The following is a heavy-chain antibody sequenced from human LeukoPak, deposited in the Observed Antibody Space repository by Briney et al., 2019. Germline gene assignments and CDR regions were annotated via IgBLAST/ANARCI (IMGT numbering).Heavy chain of an antibody. CDR1: GFTFSSYW. CDR2: INQDGSEK. Sequence: GGSLRLSCAASGFTFSSYWMSWVRQAPGKGLEWVANINQDGSEKYYVDSVKGRFTISRDNAKNSLYLQMNSLRAEDTAVYYCAKDRAGNSWNFDYWGQGILVAVSS. J-gene: IGHJ4*02. D-gene: IGHD6-13*01. V-gene: IGHV3-7*01. CDR3: AKDRAGNSWNFDY.